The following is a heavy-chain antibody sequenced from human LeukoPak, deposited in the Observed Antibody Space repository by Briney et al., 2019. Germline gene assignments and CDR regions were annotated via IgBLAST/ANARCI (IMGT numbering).Heavy chain of an antibody. CDR1: GFTFSNYA. CDR2: ISDSVDST. J-gene: IGHJ4*02. CDR3: AKDLARIGARQSDY. V-gene: IGHV3-23*01. D-gene: IGHD6-6*01. Sequence: AGESLRLSCAASGFTFSNYAMSWVRQAPGKGLELVSGISDSVDSTHYADSVKGRFTISRDNSKNTLYLQMNSLRAEDTALYYCAKDLARIGARQSDYWGQGTLVTVSS.